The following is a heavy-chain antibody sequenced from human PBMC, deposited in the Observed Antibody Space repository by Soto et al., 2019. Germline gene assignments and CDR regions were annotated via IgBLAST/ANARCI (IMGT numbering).Heavy chain of an antibody. D-gene: IGHD3-3*01. CDR3: ANGRFLEWLLPDNWFDP. CDR2: ISGSGGIT. Sequence: GGSLRLSCAASGFPFSSYAMTWVRQTPGKGLEWVSGISGSGGITYYADSVKGRFTISRDNSNNTLFLQMHSLRADDTAVYYCANGRFLEWLLPDNWFDPWGQGTLVTVSS. CDR1: GFPFSSYA. V-gene: IGHV3-23*01. J-gene: IGHJ5*02.